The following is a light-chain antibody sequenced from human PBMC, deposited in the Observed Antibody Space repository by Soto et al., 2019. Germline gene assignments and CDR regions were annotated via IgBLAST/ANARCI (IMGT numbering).Light chain of an antibody. CDR1: QSVSSSY. CDR3: QQYGSSRT. V-gene: IGKV3-20*01. J-gene: IGKJ2*01. Sequence: EIVLTQSPGTLYLSPGERATLSCRASQSVSSSYLAWYQQKPGQAPRLLIYGASSTATGIPDRFSGSSSGTDFTLTIIRLEPEDFAVYYCQQYGSSRTFGQGTKLAIK. CDR2: GAS.